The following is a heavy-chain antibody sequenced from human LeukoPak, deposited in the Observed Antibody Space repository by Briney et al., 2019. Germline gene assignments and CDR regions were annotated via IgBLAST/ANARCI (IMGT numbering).Heavy chain of an antibody. D-gene: IGHD3-3*01. J-gene: IGHJ6*03. CDR2: IYYSGST. V-gene: IGHV4-59*12. CDR3: ARRAIFGVVKGYYYYMDV. Sequence: SETLSLTCTVSGGSISSYYWSWIRQPPGKGLEWIGYIYYSGSTNYNPSLKSRVTISVDTSKNQFSLKLSSVTAADTAVYYCARRAIFGVVKGYYYYMDVWGKGTTVTVSS. CDR1: GGSISSYY.